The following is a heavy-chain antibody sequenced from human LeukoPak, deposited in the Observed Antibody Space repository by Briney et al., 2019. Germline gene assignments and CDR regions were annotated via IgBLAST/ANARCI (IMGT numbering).Heavy chain of an antibody. Sequence: PGGSLRLSCAASGFTFSSYAMSWVRQAPGKGPEWVSAISGSGGSTYYADSVKGRFTICRDHSKNTLYLQMNSLRAEDTAVYYCASCSSTSCLTAWDYWGQGTLVTVSS. J-gene: IGHJ4*02. CDR3: ASCSSTSCLTAWDY. CDR1: GFTFSSYA. CDR2: ISGSGGST. V-gene: IGHV3-23*01. D-gene: IGHD2-2*01.